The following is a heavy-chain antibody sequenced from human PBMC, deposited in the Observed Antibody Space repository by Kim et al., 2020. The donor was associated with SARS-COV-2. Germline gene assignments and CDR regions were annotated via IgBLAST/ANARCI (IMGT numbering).Heavy chain of an antibody. Sequence: SETLSLTCAVYGGSFSGYCWSWIRQSPGKGLEWIGEINHSGAISHNPSLKSRLTISMDTSKNQFSLKLTSVTAADTAFYYCARGRAGVVPSPVLGLGPYYEYFIMDVWGHGTAVTVAS. J-gene: IGHJ6*02. CDR1: GGSFSGYC. CDR3: ARGRAGVVPSPVLGLGPYYEYFIMDV. D-gene: IGHD3-3*01. CDR2: INHSGAI. V-gene: IGHV4-34*01.